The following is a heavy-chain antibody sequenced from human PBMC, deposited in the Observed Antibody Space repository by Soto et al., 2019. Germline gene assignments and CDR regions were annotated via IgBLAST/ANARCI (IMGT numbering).Heavy chain of an antibody. CDR1: GFTFSSYA. CDR3: ATRVDAAMAGDDY. CDR2: ISGSGGTT. V-gene: IGHV3-23*01. J-gene: IGHJ4*02. Sequence: EVQLLESGGGLVQPGGSLRLSCAASGFTFSSYAMSWVRQAPGKGLEWVSTISGSGGTTYYADSVKGRFTISRDKSKNTLYLQMNSLRAEDTAVYYCATRVDAAMAGDDYWGQGTLVTVSS. D-gene: IGHD5-18*01.